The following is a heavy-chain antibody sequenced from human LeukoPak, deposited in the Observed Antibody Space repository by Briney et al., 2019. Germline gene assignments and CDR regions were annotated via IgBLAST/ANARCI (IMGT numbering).Heavy chain of an antibody. CDR1: GYTFTAYA. J-gene: IGHJ4*02. D-gene: IGHD1-26*01. V-gene: IGHV1-3*01. CDR3: ARDSGSGNIDY. Sequence: ASVRVSCKASGYTFTAYAIHWVRQAPGQRREWMGWISAGNGIKKYSQNSQGRVSFISNTSANTEFMELSSLRSEDAAVYYCARDSGSGNIDYWGQGTLVTVSS. CDR2: ISAGNGIK.